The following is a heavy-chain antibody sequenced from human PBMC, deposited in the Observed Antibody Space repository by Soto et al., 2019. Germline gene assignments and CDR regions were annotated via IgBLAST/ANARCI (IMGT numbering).Heavy chain of an antibody. Sequence: SETLSLTCAVYGGSFSGYYWSWIRQSPGKGLEWVGEINHSGTTNDNPSLMSRVTISVDTSKNQFSLKLSSVTAADTALYYCARGKTYCNGGGCYGQYDYWGQGTPVTVSS. V-gene: IGHV4-34*01. CDR3: ARGKTYCNGGGCYGQYDY. CDR2: INHSGTT. D-gene: IGHD2-15*01. J-gene: IGHJ4*02. CDR1: GGSFSGYY.